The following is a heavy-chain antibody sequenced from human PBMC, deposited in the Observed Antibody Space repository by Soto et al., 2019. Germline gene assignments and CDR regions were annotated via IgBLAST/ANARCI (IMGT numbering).Heavy chain of an antibody. D-gene: IGHD6-6*01. CDR3: ARDPTGGAARDAFDI. CDR2: ISSSSSYI. J-gene: IGHJ3*02. CDR1: GFTFSSYS. Sequence: GGSLRLSCAASGFTFSSYSMNWVRQAPGKGLEWVSSISSSSSYIYYADSVKGRFTISRDNAKNSLYLQMNSLRAEDTAVDFCARDPTGGAARDAFDIWGQGTMVTVSS. V-gene: IGHV3-21*01.